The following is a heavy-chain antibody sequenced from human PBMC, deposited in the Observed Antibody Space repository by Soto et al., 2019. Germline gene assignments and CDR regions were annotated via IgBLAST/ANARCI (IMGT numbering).Heavy chain of an antibody. CDR3: AKNQERELPRVSDF. CDR1: GLTFSNYA. Sequence: EVRLVESGGGLVKPGGSLRLSCATSGLTFSNYAMSWVRQAPGGGVEWVSSMSGSSSTTNYADSVRGRFTISRDRSKNRLYRQMSRLTAEDTALYYCAKNQERELPRVSDFWGQGTLVTVSS. D-gene: IGHD1-7*01. CDR2: MSGSSSTT. V-gene: IGHV3-23*04. J-gene: IGHJ4*02.